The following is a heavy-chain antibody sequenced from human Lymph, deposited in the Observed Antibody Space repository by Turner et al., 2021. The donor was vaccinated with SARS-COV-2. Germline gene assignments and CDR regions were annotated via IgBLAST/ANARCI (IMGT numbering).Heavy chain of an antibody. V-gene: IGHV3-49*04. D-gene: IGHD2-15*01. CDR2: IRSKAYGGTT. CDR3: TRVKYCTGGSCYGYHFDY. Sequence: EVQLVESGGGLVQPGQSLRLSCTASGFTFGDYAMSWVRQAPGKGLEWVGFIRSKAYGGTTQYAASVKGRFTISRGDSKSIAYLQMNSLKTEDTAVYYCTRVKYCTGGSCYGYHFDYWGQGTLVTVSS. J-gene: IGHJ4*02. CDR1: GFTFGDYA.